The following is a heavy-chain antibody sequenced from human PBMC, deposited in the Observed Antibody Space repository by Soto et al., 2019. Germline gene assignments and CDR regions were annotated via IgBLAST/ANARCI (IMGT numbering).Heavy chain of an antibody. CDR2: IYYSGST. D-gene: IGHD3-3*01. Sequence: QLQLQESGPGLVKPSETLSLTCTVSGGSISSSSYYWGWIRQPPGKGLEWIGSIYYSGSTYYNPSLKSRVTISVHTSKNQFSLQLSSVTAADTAVYYCARHGFGVVRGPANWFDPWGQGTLVTVSS. CDR3: ARHGFGVVRGPANWFDP. J-gene: IGHJ5*02. CDR1: GGSISSSSYY. V-gene: IGHV4-39*01.